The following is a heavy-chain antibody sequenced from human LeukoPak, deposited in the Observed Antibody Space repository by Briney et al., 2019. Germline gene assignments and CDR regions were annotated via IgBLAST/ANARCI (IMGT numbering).Heavy chain of an antibody. CDR1: GCTFSSYC. CDR3: ARGGKLSYYDSSGYYYVPLGAFDI. J-gene: IGHJ3*02. V-gene: IGHV3-7*01. Sequence: GGSLRLSCAASGCTFSSYCLSWVCQARGQGLEWVANMKQDGSEKYYVDSVKGRFTISRDNAKNSLYLQMNSLRAEDTALYCCARGGKLSYYDSSGYYYVPLGAFDIWGQGTMVTVSS. D-gene: IGHD3-22*01. CDR2: MKQDGSEK.